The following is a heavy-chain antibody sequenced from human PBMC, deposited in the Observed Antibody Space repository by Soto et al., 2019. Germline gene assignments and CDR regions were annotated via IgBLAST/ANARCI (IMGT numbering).Heavy chain of an antibody. V-gene: IGHV1-69*06. CDR2: IIPIFGTA. Sequence: SVKVSCKASGGTFSSYAISWVRQAPGQGLEWMGGIIPIFGTANYAQKFQGRVTITADKSTSTAYMELSSLRSEDTAVYYCARDKVDYYDSSGLWGQGTLVIVSS. CDR3: ARDKVDYYDSSGL. D-gene: IGHD3-22*01. CDR1: GGTFSSYA. J-gene: IGHJ4*02.